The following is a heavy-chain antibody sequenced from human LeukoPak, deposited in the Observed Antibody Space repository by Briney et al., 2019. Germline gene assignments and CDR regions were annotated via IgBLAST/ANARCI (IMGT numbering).Heavy chain of an antibody. Sequence: SETLSLTCSVSGGSLSRSSYYWVWIRQPPGKGLEWIGTIYYGGTTYYNPSLKSRVTISVDTSKNQFSLKLSSVTAADTAVYYCARLQDPFIAAPGNSDDLDIWGQGTMVTVSS. J-gene: IGHJ3*02. CDR3: ARLQDPFIAAPGNSDDLDI. CDR2: IYYGGTT. CDR1: GGSLSRSSYY. D-gene: IGHD6-13*01. V-gene: IGHV4-39*01.